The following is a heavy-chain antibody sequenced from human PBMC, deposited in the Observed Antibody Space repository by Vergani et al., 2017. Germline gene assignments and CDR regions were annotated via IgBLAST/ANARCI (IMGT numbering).Heavy chain of an antibody. D-gene: IGHD2-2*01. Sequence: QVQLQESGPGLVKPSQTLSLTCTVSGGSISSYYWSWIRQPPGKGLEWIGYIYYSGSTNYNPSLKSRVTISVDTSKNQFSLKLSFVTAADTAVYYCARGGTTPYRGHLANPHFDYWGQGTLVTVSS. J-gene: IGHJ4*02. V-gene: IGHV4-59*01. CDR2: IYYSGST. CDR3: ARGGTTPYRGHLANPHFDY. CDR1: GGSISSYY.